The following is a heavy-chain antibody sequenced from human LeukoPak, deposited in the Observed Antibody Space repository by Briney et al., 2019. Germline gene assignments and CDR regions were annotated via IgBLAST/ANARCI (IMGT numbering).Heavy chain of an antibody. D-gene: IGHD6-6*01. V-gene: IGHV4-30-2*01. CDR3: ARGPGASSSSLLLFDY. J-gene: IGHJ4*02. CDR1: GGTISSGGYS. Sequence: PSETLSLTCAVSGGTISSGGYSWSWIRQPPGKDLEWIGYIYHSGSTYYNPSLKSRVTISVDRSKNQFSLKLSSVTAADTAVYYCARGPGASSSSLLLFDYWGQGTLVTVSS. CDR2: IYHSGST.